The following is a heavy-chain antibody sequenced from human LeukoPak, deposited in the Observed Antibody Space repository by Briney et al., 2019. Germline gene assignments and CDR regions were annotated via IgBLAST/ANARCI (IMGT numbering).Heavy chain of an antibody. CDR1: GYTFTNYG. Sequence: GASVKVSCKASGYTFTNYGISWVRQAPGQGLEWMGWISPYNGNTNYAQKFQGRVTMTRDTSINTAYMELSRLRSDDTAVYYCARGEGVNYRYSGFGYFNAVDYWGQGTLVTVSS. D-gene: IGHD3-16*02. CDR2: ISPYNGNT. CDR3: ARGEGVNYRYSGFGYFNAVDY. J-gene: IGHJ4*02. V-gene: IGHV1-18*01.